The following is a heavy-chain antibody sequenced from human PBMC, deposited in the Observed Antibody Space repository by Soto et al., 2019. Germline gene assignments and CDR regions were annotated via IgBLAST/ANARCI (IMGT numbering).Heavy chain of an antibody. CDR3: ARDPGLRYFDWLPSDPYYYGMDV. D-gene: IGHD3-9*01. CDR1: GGSISSYY. CDR2: IYYSGST. V-gene: IGHV4-59*01. J-gene: IGHJ6*02. Sequence: ETLSLTCTVSGGSISSYYWSWIRQPPGKGLEWIGYIYYSGSTNYNPSLKSRVTISVDTSKNQFSLKLSSVTAADTAVYYCARDPGLRYFDWLPSDPYYYGMDVWGQGTTVTLSS.